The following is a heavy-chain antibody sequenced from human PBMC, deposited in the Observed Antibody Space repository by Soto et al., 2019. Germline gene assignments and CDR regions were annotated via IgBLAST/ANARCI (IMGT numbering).Heavy chain of an antibody. V-gene: IGHV3-21*01. CDR3: ARAFRQLVDYYYYYYGMDV. CDR2: ISSSSSYI. Sequence: GGSLRLSCAASGFTFSSYSMNWVRQAPGKGLEWVSSISSSSSYIYYADSVKGRFTISRDNAKNSLYLQMNSLRAEDTAVYYCARAFRQLVDYYYYYYGMDVWGQGTTVTVSS. D-gene: IGHD6-13*01. J-gene: IGHJ6*02. CDR1: GFTFSSYS.